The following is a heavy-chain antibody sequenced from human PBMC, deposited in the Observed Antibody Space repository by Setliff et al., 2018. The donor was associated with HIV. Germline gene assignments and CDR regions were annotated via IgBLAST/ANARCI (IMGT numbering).Heavy chain of an antibody. V-gene: IGHV4-39*01. J-gene: IGHJ6*02. CDR1: GGSISRTSYY. CDR2: ISNSGSD. D-gene: IGHD3-10*01. Sequence: TSETLSLTCTVSGGSISRTSYYWGWIRQPPGKGLEWIGSISNSGSDYYSPSLKSRLTISVDTSKDQFSLKVNSVTAADTAVYFCARLAIYGSDWGQGTAVTVSS. CDR3: ARLAIYGSD.